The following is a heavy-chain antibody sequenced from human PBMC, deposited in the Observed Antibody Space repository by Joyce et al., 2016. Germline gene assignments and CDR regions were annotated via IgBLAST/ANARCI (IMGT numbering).Heavy chain of an antibody. D-gene: IGHD6-19*01. Sequence: QVQLVQSGAEVKKPGSSVKVSCKASGGTFSSYAISWVRQAPGQGLGWMGGIIPVIGTANYAQKFQGRVTITADESTSTAYMELSSLRSEDTAVYYCARDQRIAVAGTLGYWGQGTLVSVSS. V-gene: IGHV1-69*01. CDR2: IIPVIGTA. CDR3: ARDQRIAVAGTLGY. J-gene: IGHJ4*02. CDR1: GGTFSSYA.